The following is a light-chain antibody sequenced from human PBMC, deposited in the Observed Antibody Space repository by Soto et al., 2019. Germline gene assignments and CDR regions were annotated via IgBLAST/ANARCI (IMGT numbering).Light chain of an antibody. CDR3: CSYTTSNTRQIV. CDR2: DVS. J-gene: IGLJ1*01. V-gene: IGLV2-14*01. Sequence: QSVLTQPASVSGSPGQSITISCTGTSSDVGGYNYVSWCQQHPGKAPKFMIYDVSNRPSGVSNRFSGSKSGNTASLTISGLQAEDEADYYCCSYTTSNTRQIVFGTGTKVTVL. CDR1: SSDVGGYNY.